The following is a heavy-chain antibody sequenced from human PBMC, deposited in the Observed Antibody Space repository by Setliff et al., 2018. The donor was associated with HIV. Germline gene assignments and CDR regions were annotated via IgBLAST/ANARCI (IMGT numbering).Heavy chain of an antibody. CDR3: ARAMVPDSSGYYRPPAFDI. J-gene: IGHJ3*02. V-gene: IGHV3-23*01. D-gene: IGHD3-22*01. CDR2: IRSEAYGSGGST. Sequence: PGGSLRLSCTASGFTFGDYTMSWVRQAPGKGLEWVGLIRSEAYGSGGSTFYADSVKGRFTISRDNSKNTLYLQMNSLRAEDTAVYYCARAMVPDSSGYYRPPAFDIWGQGTMVTVSS. CDR1: GFTFGDYT.